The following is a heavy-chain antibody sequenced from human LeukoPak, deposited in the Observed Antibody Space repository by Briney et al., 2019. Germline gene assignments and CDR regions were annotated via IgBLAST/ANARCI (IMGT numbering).Heavy chain of an antibody. Sequence: RSGGSLRLSCAASGFTFSDYYMSWIRQAPGKGLEWVSYISSSGSTIYYGDSVKGRFTISRDNSKNTLYLQMNSLRAEDTAVYYCAKERLGYSAAFDYWGQGTLVTVSS. CDR3: AKERLGYSAAFDY. D-gene: IGHD5-18*01. CDR2: ISSSGSTI. CDR1: GFTFSDYY. V-gene: IGHV3-11*01. J-gene: IGHJ4*02.